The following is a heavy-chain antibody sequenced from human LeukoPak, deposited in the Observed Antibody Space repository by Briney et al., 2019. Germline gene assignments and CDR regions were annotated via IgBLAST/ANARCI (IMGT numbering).Heavy chain of an antibody. CDR2: IIPIFGTA. J-gene: IGHJ4*02. D-gene: IGHD6-13*01. CDR1: GGTFCSYA. CDR3: ARMGGSSWYTAVDY. Sequence: SEKVSCKASGGTFCSYAISWVSQAPGQALEWMGGIIPIFGTANHAQKLQCRGTITADESTSTAYMELSSLRCEDTAVYYCARMGGSSWYTAVDYWGQGTLVTVSS. V-gene: IGHV1-69*01.